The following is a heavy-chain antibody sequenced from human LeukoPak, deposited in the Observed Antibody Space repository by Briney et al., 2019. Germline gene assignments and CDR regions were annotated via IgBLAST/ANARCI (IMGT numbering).Heavy chain of an antibody. V-gene: IGHV3-21*01. D-gene: IGHD4-17*01. CDR3: AREGGILSGDGPLVDY. CDR1: TSTSSSNC. Sequence: SLTPSSPASTSTSSSNCMNCVRQPPGKGLEWVSSIRSSSSCVCYADAVRGRVTISRDNDKYSLYLQMNRLRAEDTAVYDCAREGGILSGDGPLVDYWGQGTLVTVSS. J-gene: IGHJ4*02. CDR2: IRSSSSCV.